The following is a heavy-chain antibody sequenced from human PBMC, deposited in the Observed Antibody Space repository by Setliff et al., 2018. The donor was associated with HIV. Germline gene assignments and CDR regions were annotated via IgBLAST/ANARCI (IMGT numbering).Heavy chain of an antibody. CDR1: GGSLSGYH. D-gene: IGHD1-20*01. V-gene: IGHV4-34*01. J-gene: IGHJ6*02. Sequence: LSLTCGVYGGSLSGYHWSWIRLPPGKGLEWIGEINYSGSTNYNPSLTSRVIISVDTSKNQFSVKLNSVTAADTAVYYCARHDASYYKWNDEVIWNHYGLDVWGQGTTVTVS. CDR3: ARHDASYYKWNDEVIWNHYGLDV. CDR2: INYSGST.